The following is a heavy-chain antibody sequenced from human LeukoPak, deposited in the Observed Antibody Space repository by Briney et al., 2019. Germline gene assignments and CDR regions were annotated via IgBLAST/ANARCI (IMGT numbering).Heavy chain of an antibody. CDR2: INAGNGNT. CDR1: GYTFTSYA. D-gene: IGHD5-18*01. CDR3: ARGYRGPYGMDV. Sequence: HRASVKVSCTASGYTFTSYAMHWVRQAPGQRLEWMGWINAGNGNTKYSQKFQGRVTITRDTSASTAYMELSSLRSEDTAVYYCARGYRGPYGMDVWGKGTTVTVSS. V-gene: IGHV1-3*01. J-gene: IGHJ6*04.